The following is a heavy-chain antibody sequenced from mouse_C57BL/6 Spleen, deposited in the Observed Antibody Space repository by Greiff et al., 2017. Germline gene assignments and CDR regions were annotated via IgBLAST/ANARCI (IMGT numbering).Heavy chain of an antibody. CDR1: GFNIKDDY. V-gene: IGHV14-4*01. CDR3: TTLWVYDGGFAY. Sequence: EVQLQQSGAELVRPGASVKLSCTASGFNIKDDYMHWVKQRPEQGLEWIGWIDPENGDTEYASKFQGKATITADTSANTAYLQLSSLTSEDTAVYYCTTLWVYDGGFAYWGQGTLVTVSA. CDR2: IDPENGDT. D-gene: IGHD2-3*01. J-gene: IGHJ3*01.